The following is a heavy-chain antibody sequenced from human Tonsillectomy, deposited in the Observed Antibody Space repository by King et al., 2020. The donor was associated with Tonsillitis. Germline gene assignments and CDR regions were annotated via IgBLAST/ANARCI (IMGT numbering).Heavy chain of an antibody. CDR1: GGSINSYY. CDR2: IYTSGST. V-gene: IGHV4-4*07. Sequence: QLQESGPGLVKPSETLSLTCTVSGGSINSYYWNWIRQSAGKGLEWIGRIYTSGSTNYNPSLKSRVTMSVDTSKNQFSLKLGSVTAADTAVYYCARDVVPIVGTTVFDDWGQGTLVTVSS. J-gene: IGHJ4*02. D-gene: IGHD1-26*01. CDR3: ARDVVPIVGTTVFDD.